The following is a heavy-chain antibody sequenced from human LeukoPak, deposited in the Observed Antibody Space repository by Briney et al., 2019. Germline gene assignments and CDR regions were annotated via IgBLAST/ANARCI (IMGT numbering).Heavy chain of an antibody. V-gene: IGHV3-74*01. CDR3: AKAPHDSSGYYSGSFDY. D-gene: IGHD3-22*01. J-gene: IGHJ4*02. CDR1: GFTFSSYW. CDR2: ISGDGRNI. Sequence: PGGSLRLSCVASGFTFSSYWMHWVRQDPRKGLVWVSRISGDGRNINYADSVRGRFTISRDNAKNTLYLQMNTLRVEDTAVYYCAKAPHDSSGYYSGSFDYWGQGTLVTVSS.